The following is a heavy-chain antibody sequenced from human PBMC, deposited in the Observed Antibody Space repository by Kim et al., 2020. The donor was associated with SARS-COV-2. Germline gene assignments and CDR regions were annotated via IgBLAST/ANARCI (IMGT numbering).Heavy chain of an antibody. CDR3: ARHLHLTTVTFYWYFDL. Sequence: GGSLRLSCAASGFTFRNSAMSWVRQAPGKGLEWVSGIFGSGYGTYYADSVKGRFTITRDNSQSTLYLQLNDLRAAHTAVYYCARHLHLTTVTFYWYFDLWGRGTLVTVSS. J-gene: IGHJ2*01. CDR1: GFTFRNSA. CDR2: IFGSGYGT. V-gene: IGHV3-23*01. D-gene: IGHD2-21*02.